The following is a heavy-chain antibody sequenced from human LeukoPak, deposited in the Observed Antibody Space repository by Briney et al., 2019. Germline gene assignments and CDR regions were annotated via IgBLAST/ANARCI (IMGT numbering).Heavy chain of an antibody. CDR1: GGSFSGYY. Sequence: SETLSLTCAVYGGSFSGYYWSWIRQPPGKGLEWIGEINHSGSTNYNPSLKSRVTISVDTSKNQFSLKLSSVTAADTAVYYCARLRARPYYFDYWGQGTLVTVSS. CDR3: ARLRARPYYFDY. V-gene: IGHV4-34*01. J-gene: IGHJ4*02. CDR2: INHSGST.